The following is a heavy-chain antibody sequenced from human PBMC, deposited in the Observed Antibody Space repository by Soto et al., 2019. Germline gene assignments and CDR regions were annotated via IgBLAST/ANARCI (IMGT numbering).Heavy chain of an antibody. J-gene: IGHJ6*02. D-gene: IGHD3-9*01. CDR3: ARGILTGYSMPNGMDV. CDR1: GGSISSGDYY. CDR2: IYYSGST. V-gene: IGHV4-30-4*01. Sequence: SETLSLTCTVSGGSISSGDYYWSWIRQPPGKGLEWIGYIYYSGSTYYNPSLKSRVTISVDTSKNQFSLKLSSVTAADTAVYYCARGILTGYSMPNGMDVWGQGTTVTVSS.